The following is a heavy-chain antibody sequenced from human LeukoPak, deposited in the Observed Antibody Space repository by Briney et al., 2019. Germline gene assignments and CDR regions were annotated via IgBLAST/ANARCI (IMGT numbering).Heavy chain of an antibody. J-gene: IGHJ4*02. D-gene: IGHD6-19*01. CDR2: ISSSSSTI. CDR3: AKGAQWLVLDY. V-gene: IGHV3-48*01. Sequence: GGSLRLSCAASGFTFSSYSMNWVRQALGKGLEWVSYISSSSSTIYYADSVKGRFTISRDNSKNTLYLQMNSLRAEDTAVYYCAKGAQWLVLDYWGQGTLVTVSS. CDR1: GFTFSSYS.